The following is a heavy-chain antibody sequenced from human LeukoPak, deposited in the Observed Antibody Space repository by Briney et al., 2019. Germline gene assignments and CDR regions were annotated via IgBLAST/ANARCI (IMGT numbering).Heavy chain of an antibody. J-gene: IGHJ6*02. CDR1: GFSFNSYT. Sequence: GGSLRLSCLASGFSFNSYTMNWVREAPGKGLEWVSTISPVSSYTWYAESVKGRFTISRDNPKNSLYLQMDSLRAEDTAVYYCVRDVSRRIGMDVWGQGTTVAVSS. CDR3: VRDVSRRIGMDV. V-gene: IGHV3-21*01. CDR2: ISPVSSYT. D-gene: IGHD2/OR15-2a*01.